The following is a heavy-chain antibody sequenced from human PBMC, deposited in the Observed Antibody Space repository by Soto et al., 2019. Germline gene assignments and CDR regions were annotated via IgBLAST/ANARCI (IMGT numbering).Heavy chain of an antibody. CDR3: ARGSSSTVGPTGWFDP. CDR2: IIPSFGTP. D-gene: IGHD1-26*01. CDR1: GGSFSSYA. J-gene: IGHJ5*02. V-gene: IGHV1-69*01. Sequence: QVQLVQSGAEVKKPGSSVKVSCKASGGSFSSYAFSWVRQAPGQGLEWMGGIIPSFGTPNYAQRFQGRVTISADDSTTTVYMDLRRLRSEDTAVYYCARGSSSTVGPTGWFDPWGQGTLVTVSS.